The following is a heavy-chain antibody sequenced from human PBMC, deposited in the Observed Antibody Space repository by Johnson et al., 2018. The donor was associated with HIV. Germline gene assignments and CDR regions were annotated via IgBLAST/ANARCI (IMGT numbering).Heavy chain of an antibody. CDR3: ARVDRSWAFDI. Sequence: QVQLVESGGGVVQPGRSLRLSCAASGFTFSSYAMHWVSQAPGKGLEWVAVISYDGSNKYYADAVKGRFTISRDNSKHTLYLQMNSLRAEDTAVYYGARVDRSWAFDIWGQGTMVTVSS. CDR1: GFTFSSYA. CDR2: ISYDGSNK. V-gene: IGHV3-30*04. D-gene: IGHD3-16*02. J-gene: IGHJ3*02.